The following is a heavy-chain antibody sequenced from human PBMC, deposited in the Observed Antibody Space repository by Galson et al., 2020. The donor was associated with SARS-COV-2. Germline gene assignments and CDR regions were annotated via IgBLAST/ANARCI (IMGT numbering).Heavy chain of an antibody. CDR1: ATSISSGSYS. D-gene: IGHD4-17*01. Sequence: SETLSLTCAVSATSISSGSYSWNWIRQPPGNGLEWIGYISHSGGTYYNPSLKSRVTISGDRSKNQFSLRLSSVTAADTAVYYCARLHYGEYAPEAFDIWGPGTRVTVAS. V-gene: IGHV4-30-2*01. J-gene: IGHJ3*02. CDR3: ARLHYGEYAPEAFDI. CDR2: ISHSGGT.